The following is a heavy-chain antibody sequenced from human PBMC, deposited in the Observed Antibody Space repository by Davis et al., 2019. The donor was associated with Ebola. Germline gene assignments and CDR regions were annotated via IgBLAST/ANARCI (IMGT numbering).Heavy chain of an antibody. V-gene: IGHV1-8*01. CDR2: MNPNSGNT. D-gene: IGHD1-26*01. CDR3: ARGFTTDYYYYGMDV. CDR1: GYTFTSYD. J-gene: IGHJ6*02. Sequence: ASVKVSCKASGYTFTSYDINWVRQATGQGPEWMGWMNPNSGNTGYARKFQGRVTMTRNTSISTAYMELSSLRSEDTAVYYCARGFTTDYYYYGMDVWGQGTTVTVSS.